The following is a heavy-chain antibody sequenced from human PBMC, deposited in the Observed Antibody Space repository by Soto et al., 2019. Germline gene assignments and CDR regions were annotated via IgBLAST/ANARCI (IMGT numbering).Heavy chain of an antibody. CDR1: GFTFINAW. Sequence: EVQLVESGGGLVKPGGSLRLSCAASGFTFINAWMTWVRQAPGQGLEWVGRIKSKAEGGTTDYAAPVNGRFTISRDDSRKTLYLQMNSLKTDDTAVYYCNTGGYNTSGYPLDYWGQGTLVTVSS. J-gene: IGHJ4*02. CDR2: IKSKAEGGTT. D-gene: IGHD3-22*01. V-gene: IGHV3-15*01. CDR3: NTGGYNTSGYPLDY.